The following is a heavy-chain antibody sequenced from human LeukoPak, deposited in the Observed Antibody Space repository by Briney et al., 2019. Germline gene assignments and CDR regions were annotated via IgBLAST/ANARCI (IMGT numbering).Heavy chain of an antibody. D-gene: IGHD3-10*01. V-gene: IGHV1-2*02. Sequence: ASVKVSCKASGYTSTGYYMHWVRQAPGQGLEWMGWINPNSGGTNYAQKFQGRVTMTRDTSISTAYMELSRLRSDDTAVYYCARDSGSPGYYYGMDVWGQGTTVTVSS. CDR1: GYTSTGYY. CDR3: ARDSGSPGYYYGMDV. J-gene: IGHJ6*02. CDR2: INPNSGGT.